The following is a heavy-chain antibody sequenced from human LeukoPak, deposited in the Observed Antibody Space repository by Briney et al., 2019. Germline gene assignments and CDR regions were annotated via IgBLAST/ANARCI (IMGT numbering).Heavy chain of an antibody. CDR1: GGSISSGGYS. V-gene: IGHV4-30-2*01. J-gene: IGHJ4*02. CDR2: IYHSGST. D-gene: IGHD4-17*01. Sequence: SETLSLTCAVSGGSISSGGYSWSWIRQPPGKGLEWIGYIYHSGSTYYNPSLKSRVTISVDRSKNQFSLKLSSVTAADTAVYYCARGGSDDYGDYVNYWGQGTLVTVSS. CDR3: ARGGSDDYGDYVNY.